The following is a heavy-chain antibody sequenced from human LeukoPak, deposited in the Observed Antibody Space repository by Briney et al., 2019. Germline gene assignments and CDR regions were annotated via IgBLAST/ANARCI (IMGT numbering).Heavy chain of an antibody. D-gene: IGHD3-16*01. CDR1: AFTFTDAW. CDR2: IKTKSQRDTT. V-gene: IGHV3-15*01. CDR3: TTLAMTIIHGGEY. Sequence: GGSLRLSCAASAFTFTDAWMSWVRQAPGKGLEWVARIKTKSQRDTTDYAAPVERRFIISREDSKKTLYLQMNSLKTEDTAVYFCTTLAMTIIHGGEYWGQGALVTVSS. J-gene: IGHJ4*02.